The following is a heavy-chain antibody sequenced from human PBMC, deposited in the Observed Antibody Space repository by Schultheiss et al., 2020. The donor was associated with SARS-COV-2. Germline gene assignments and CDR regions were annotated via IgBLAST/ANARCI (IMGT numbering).Heavy chain of an antibody. D-gene: IGHD2-2*02. J-gene: IGHJ5*02. V-gene: IGHV1-3*01. CDR3: ALMREAIVVVPAAINWFDP. CDR2: INAGNGNT. Sequence: ASVKVSCKASGYTFTSYAMHWVRQAPGQRLEWMGWINAGNGNTKYSQKFQGRVTITRDTSASTAYMELSSLRSDDTAVYYCALMREAIVVVPAAINWFDPWGQGTLVTVSS. CDR1: GYTFTSYA.